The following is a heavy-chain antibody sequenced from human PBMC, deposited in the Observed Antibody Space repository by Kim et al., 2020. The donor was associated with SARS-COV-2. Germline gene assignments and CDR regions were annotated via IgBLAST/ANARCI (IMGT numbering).Heavy chain of an antibody. Sequence: SQTLSLTCAISGDSVSSNSVASNWIRHPPWRGLEWLGRTYYRSKWNNGYAVSVKSRITINPDTSKNQFSLQLNSVTPEDTAVYYCAREEGAFDYWGQGTLVTVSS. D-gene: IGHD3-16*01. J-gene: IGHJ4*02. CDR2: TYYRSKWNN. CDR1: GDSVSSNSVA. CDR3: AREEGAFDY. V-gene: IGHV6-1*01.